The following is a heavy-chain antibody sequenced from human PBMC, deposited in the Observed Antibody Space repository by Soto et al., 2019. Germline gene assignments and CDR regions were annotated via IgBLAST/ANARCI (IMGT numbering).Heavy chain of an antibody. CDR3: ARHEVGSSGYSYRAPFDY. V-gene: IGHV4-39*01. CDR2: IYYSGST. CDR1: GGSISNSRYY. D-gene: IGHD6-19*01. Sequence: PSETLSLTCTVSGGSISNSRYYWCWIRQPPGNGLEWLGSIYYSGSTYYNPSLKSRVTISVDTSKNQFSLKLSSVTAADTALYYCARHEVGSSGYSYRAPFDYWGQGTLVTVS. J-gene: IGHJ4*02.